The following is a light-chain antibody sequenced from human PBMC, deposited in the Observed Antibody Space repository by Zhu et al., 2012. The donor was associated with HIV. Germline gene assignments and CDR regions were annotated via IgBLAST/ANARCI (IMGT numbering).Light chain of an antibody. CDR2: GAS. J-gene: IGKJ2*01. V-gene: IGKV3-15*01. CDR1: DFVNSK. Sequence: EVVMTQSPTTLSVSPGERATLSCRAGDFVNSKLAWYQHKRGQAPRLLLYGASTRATGIPARFTGSGSGTEFTLTITSMQSEDFATYYCQQYNTWPYTFGLGDQGWRSN. CDR3: QQYNTWPYT.